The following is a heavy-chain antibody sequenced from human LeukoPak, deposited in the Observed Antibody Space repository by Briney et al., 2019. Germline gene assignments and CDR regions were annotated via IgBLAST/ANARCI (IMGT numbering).Heavy chain of an antibody. CDR3: ARDYGDYLY. Sequence: GGSLRLSCAASGFTFSSYEMNWVRQAPGKGLEWVSYISSSGSNIYYADSVKGRFTISRDNAKNSLYLQMNSLRAEDTAVYYCARDYGDYLYWGQGTLVTVSS. D-gene: IGHD4-17*01. J-gene: IGHJ4*02. V-gene: IGHV3-48*03. CDR2: ISSSGSNI. CDR1: GFTFSSYE.